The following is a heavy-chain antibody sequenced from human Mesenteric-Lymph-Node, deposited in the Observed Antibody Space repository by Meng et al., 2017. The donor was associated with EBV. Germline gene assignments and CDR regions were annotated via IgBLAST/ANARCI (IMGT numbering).Heavy chain of an antibody. V-gene: IGHV1-2*04. CDR3: TRGSTVTTNWFDP. CDR2: INPNSGGT. CDR1: RYTFTGYY. Sequence: QVQLVQSGAEVKKPGASVKVSCKASRYTFTGYYMHWVRQAPGQGLEWMGWINPNSGGTNYAQKFQGWVTMTRDTSISTAYMELSRLRSDDTAVYFCTRGSTVTTNWFDPWGQGTLVTVSS. J-gene: IGHJ5*02. D-gene: IGHD4-17*01.